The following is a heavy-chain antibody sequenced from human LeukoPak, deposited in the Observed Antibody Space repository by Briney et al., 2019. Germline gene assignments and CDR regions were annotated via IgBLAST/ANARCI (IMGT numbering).Heavy chain of an antibody. V-gene: IGHV3-20*01. CDR2: VNWNGGST. CDR1: RFTFDEFG. J-gene: IGHJ6*02. Sequence: PGGSLRLSCAASRFTFDEFGMSWVRQVPGKGLEWVSTVNWNGGSTGYADSVKGRFTISRDNAKNSLYLQMNSLRVEDTAFYHCVRGSGFYSYYGLDVWGQGTTVTVSS. CDR3: VRGSGFYSYYGLDV.